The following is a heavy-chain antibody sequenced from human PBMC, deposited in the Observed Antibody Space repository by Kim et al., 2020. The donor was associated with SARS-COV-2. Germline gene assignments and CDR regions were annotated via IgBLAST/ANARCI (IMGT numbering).Heavy chain of an antibody. J-gene: IGHJ6*02. CDR2: IKNKTDGGTT. CDR3: TTDPVVVPAAPEDYYYGMDV. CDR1: GFTFSNAW. V-gene: IGHV3-15*01. D-gene: IGHD2-2*01. Sequence: GGSLRLSCAASGFTFSNAWMSWVRQAPGKGLEWVGRIKNKTDGGTTDYAAPVRGRITISRDDSKNTLYLQMNSLKTEDTAVYYCTTDPVVVPAAPEDYYYGMDVWGQGTTVTVSS.